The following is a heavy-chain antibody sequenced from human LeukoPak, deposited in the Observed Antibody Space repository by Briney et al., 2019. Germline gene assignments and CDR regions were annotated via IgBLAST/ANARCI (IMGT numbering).Heavy chain of an antibody. CDR3: ARESQTVITMIVGYYFDY. V-gene: IGHV1-69*05. Sequence: GASVKVSCKASGGTFSSYAISWVRQAPGQGLEWMGGIIPIFGTANYAQKFQGRVTITTDESTSTAYMELSSLRSEDTAVYYCARESQTVITMIVGYYFDYWGQGTLVTVSS. J-gene: IGHJ4*02. CDR2: IIPIFGTA. CDR1: GGTFSSYA. D-gene: IGHD3-22*01.